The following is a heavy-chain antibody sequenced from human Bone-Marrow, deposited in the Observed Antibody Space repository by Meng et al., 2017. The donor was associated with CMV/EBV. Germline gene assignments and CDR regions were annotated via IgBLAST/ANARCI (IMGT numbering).Heavy chain of an antibody. Sequence: SVKVSCKASGGTFSSYAISWVRQAPGQGLEWMGGIIPILGIANYAQKFQGRVTITAEQSTSTAYMELSSLGSEDTAVYCCARGDEYYYDSSGYWRGYDYYGMDVWGQGTTVTVSS. CDR3: ARGDEYYYDSSGYWRGYDYYGMDV. J-gene: IGHJ6*02. D-gene: IGHD3-22*01. V-gene: IGHV1-69*10. CDR1: GGTFSSYA. CDR2: IIPILGIA.